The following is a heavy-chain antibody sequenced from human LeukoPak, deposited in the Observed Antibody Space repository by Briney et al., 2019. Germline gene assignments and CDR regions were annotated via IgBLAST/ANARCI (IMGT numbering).Heavy chain of an antibody. CDR2: IYYSGST. Sequence: PSETLSLTCTVSGGSVSSGSYYWSWIRQPPGKGLEWIAYIYYSGSTNYNPSLKSRVTISVDTSENQFSLKLSSVTAADTAVYYCARGRSLPRYFDWSHAFDIWGQGTMVTVSS. V-gene: IGHV4-61*01. CDR3: ARGRSLPRYFDWSHAFDI. D-gene: IGHD3-9*01. CDR1: GGSVSSGSYY. J-gene: IGHJ3*02.